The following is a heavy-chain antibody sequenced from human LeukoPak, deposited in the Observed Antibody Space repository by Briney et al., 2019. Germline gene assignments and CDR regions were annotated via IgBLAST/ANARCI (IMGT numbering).Heavy chain of an antibody. D-gene: IGHD6-13*01. CDR2: ITGRGDNT. V-gene: IGHV3-23*01. J-gene: IGHJ4*02. CDR1: GLTFSSYA. Sequence: GGSLRLSCAASGLTFSSYAMSWVRQAPGKGLEWVSTITGRGDNTYYADSVKGRFTISRDNSKNTVYLQMNSLRGEDTAVYYCASTAAATDPPGFWGQGTLVTVSS. CDR3: ASTAAATDPPGF.